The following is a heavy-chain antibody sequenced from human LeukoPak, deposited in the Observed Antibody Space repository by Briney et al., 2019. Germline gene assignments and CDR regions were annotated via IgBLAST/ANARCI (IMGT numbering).Heavy chain of an antibody. CDR3: RRPIVGTKGYWFDS. CDR2: IYYGGSP. J-gene: IGHJ5*01. Sequence: SETLSLTCNVSGGSISTTSNSWGWAWIRQRPGKGLEWIGSIYYGGSPYYNSSLKSRVTISVDTSKNHFSLKVASLTAADTAVYCARRPIVGTKGYWFDSWGQGMLVTVSS. CDR1: GGSISTTSNS. V-gene: IGHV4-39*02. D-gene: IGHD1-26*01.